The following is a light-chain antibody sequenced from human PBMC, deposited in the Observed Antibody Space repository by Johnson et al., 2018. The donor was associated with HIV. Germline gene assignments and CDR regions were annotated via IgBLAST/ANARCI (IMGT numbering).Light chain of an antibody. CDR3: GTWDPSLSAGEV. Sequence: QSVLTQPPSVSAAPGQKVTISCSGSSSNIGNNYVSWYQQLPGTAPKLLIYENNKRPSGIPDRFYGSKSGTSATLGITGLQTGDEADYYCGTWDPSLSAGEVFGTGTKVTVL. V-gene: IGLV1-51*02. CDR2: ENN. J-gene: IGLJ1*01. CDR1: SSNIGNNY.